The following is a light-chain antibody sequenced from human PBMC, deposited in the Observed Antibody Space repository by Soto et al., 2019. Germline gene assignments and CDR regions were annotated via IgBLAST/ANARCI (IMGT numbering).Light chain of an antibody. V-gene: IGKV3-20*01. J-gene: IGKJ1*01. CDR2: GAS. CDR1: QSVSSN. CDR3: QQYGSSR. Sequence: ENLLTQSPGTLSFSPGEIATLSCRASQSVSSNLAWYQQKPGQAPRLLIYGASTRATGIPDRFSGSGSGTDFTLTISRLEPEDFAVYYCQQYGSSRFGQGTKVDIK.